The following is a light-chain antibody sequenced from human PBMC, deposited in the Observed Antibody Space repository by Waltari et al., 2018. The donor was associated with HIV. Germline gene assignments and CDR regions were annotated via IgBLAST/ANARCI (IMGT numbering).Light chain of an antibody. CDR1: QSLLHSDGKTY. Sequence: DVVMTQTPLSLSVIPGQPASISCKSSQSLLHSDGKTYLYWYLQKSGKPPQLLIYEVSNRFSGVPARFSGSGSGADFTLKVSRVEPEDVVIYYCMQTQQPPYTFGQGTNLEIK. J-gene: IGKJ2*01. CDR2: EVS. V-gene: IGKV2D-29*01. CDR3: MQTQQPPYT.